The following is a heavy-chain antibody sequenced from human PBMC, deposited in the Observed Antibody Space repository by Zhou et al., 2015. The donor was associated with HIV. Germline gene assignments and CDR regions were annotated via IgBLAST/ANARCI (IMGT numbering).Heavy chain of an antibody. D-gene: IGHD3-3*01. CDR2: ISYDGNNE. CDR1: GFSFSSYG. V-gene: IGHV3-30*03. Sequence: QVQLVESGGGVVRPGRSLRLSCAASGFSFSSYGMHWVRQAPGKGLEYVAVISYDGNNEYYADSVKGRVTISRDNSKKTLFLQMNSLRPGDTAVYYCARWVRRDYDFWSGYSSAFDPWGQGTLVTVSS. CDR3: ARWVRRDYDFWSGYSSAFDP. J-gene: IGHJ5*02.